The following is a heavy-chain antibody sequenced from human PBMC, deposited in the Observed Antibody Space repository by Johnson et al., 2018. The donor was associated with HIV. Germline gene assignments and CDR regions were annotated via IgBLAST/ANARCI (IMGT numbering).Heavy chain of an antibody. Sequence: VQLVESGGGLVKPGGSLRLSCAASGFTFSSYAMSWVRQAPGKGLEWVSAISGSGGSTYYAASVTGRFTISRDNSKNTLYLQMNSLRHEDTAVYYCARDQGELRRTHAFDIWGQGTMVSVSS. CDR2: ISGSGGST. CDR1: GFTFSSYA. V-gene: IGHV3-23*04. D-gene: IGHD1-14*01. J-gene: IGHJ3*02. CDR3: ARDQGELRRTHAFDI.